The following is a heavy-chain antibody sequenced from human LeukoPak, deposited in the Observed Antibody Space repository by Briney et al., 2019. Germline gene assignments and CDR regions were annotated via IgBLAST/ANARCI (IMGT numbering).Heavy chain of an antibody. J-gene: IGHJ6*03. CDR1: GGTLNSYY. D-gene: IGHD6-19*01. Sequence: SETLSLTCTVSGGTLNSYYWSWIRQPPGKGLEWMGYIYYSGSTNYNPSLKSRVTISVDTSKNQFSLKLSSVTAADTAVYYCAGYSSGWAAGYYYYVDVWGKGTTVTVSS. CDR3: AGYSSGWAAGYYYYVDV. CDR2: IYYSGST. V-gene: IGHV4-59*01.